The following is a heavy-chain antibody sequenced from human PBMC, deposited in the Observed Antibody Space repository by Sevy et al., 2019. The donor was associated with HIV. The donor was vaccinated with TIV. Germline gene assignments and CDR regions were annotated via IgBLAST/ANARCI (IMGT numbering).Heavy chain of an antibody. CDR3: IRVSSSSWYVHLDY. V-gene: IGHV3-49*03. D-gene: IGHD6-13*01. CDR2: IRSKAYGGTT. Sequence: GGSLRLSCTASGFTFGDYAMSWFRWSPGKGLGGVGCIRSKAYGGTTEYAPSVQGRFSISRDDPISIAYLQMNRLKTEDTAVYYCIRVSSSSWYVHLDYWGQGTLVTVSS. CDR1: GFTFGDYA. J-gene: IGHJ4*02.